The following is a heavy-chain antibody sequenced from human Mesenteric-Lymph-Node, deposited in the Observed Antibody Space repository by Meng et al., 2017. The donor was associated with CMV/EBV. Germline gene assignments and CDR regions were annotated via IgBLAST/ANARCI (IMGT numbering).Heavy chain of an antibody. Sequence: SETLSLTCAVYGGSFSGYYWSWIRQPPGKGLEWIGEINHSGSTNYNPSLESRVTISVDTSKNQFSLKLSSVTAADTAVYYCARGRIDYWGQGTLVTVSS. J-gene: IGHJ4*02. CDR1: GGSFSGYY. CDR3: ARGRIDY. CDR2: INHSGST. V-gene: IGHV4-34*01.